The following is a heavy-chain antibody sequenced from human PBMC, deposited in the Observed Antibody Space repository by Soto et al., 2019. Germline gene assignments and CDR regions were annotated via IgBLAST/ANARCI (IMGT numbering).Heavy chain of an antibody. J-gene: IGHJ4*02. CDR2: IYYSGST. D-gene: IGHD1-26*01. CDR3: ARVETYSGSYDYFDY. V-gene: IGHV4-61*01. Sequence: PXXTLSITCTVSGGSVSSGSYSWSCLRQPPGKGLEWIGYIYYSGSTNYNPSLKSRVTISVDTSKNQFSLKLSSVTAADTAVYYCARVETYSGSYDYFDYWGQGTLVTVSS. CDR1: GGSVSSGSYS.